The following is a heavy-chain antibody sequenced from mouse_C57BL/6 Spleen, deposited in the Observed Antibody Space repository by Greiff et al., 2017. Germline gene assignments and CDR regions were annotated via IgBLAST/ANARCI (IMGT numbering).Heavy chain of an antibody. CDR2: INPNNGGT. J-gene: IGHJ4*01. CDR1: GYTFTDYY. V-gene: IGHV1-26*01. Sequence: VQLQQSGPELVKPGASVKISCKASGYTFTDYYMNWVKQSHGKSLEWIGDINPNNGGTSYNQKFKGKATLTVDKSSSTAYMELRSLTSEDSAVYYCARMVDSSGLYAMDYWGQGTSVTVSS. D-gene: IGHD3-2*02. CDR3: ARMVDSSGLYAMDY.